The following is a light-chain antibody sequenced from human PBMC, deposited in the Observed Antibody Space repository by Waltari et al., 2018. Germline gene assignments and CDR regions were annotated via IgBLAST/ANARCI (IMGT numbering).Light chain of an antibody. V-gene: IGKV1-12*01. J-gene: IGKJ4*01. CDR3: QQADSFPPLT. Sequence: DIQMTQSPSSVSASLGARVTITCRASQDIKTWLAWYQHKPGKAPKLLVSAASSLQSGVPSRFSGSGSGTDFTLTISNLQPEDFATYYCQQADSFPPLTFGGGTKVEIK. CDR1: QDIKTW. CDR2: AAS.